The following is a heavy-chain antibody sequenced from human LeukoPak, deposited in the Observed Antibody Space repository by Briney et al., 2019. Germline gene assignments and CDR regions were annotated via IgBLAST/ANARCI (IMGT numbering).Heavy chain of an antibody. CDR3: AKDSLPNDYGGNSLY. CDR2: IKQDGSEK. V-gene: IGHV3-7*01. J-gene: IGHJ4*02. D-gene: IGHD4-23*01. CDR1: GFTFSSYW. Sequence: GGSLRLSCAASGFTFSSYWMSWVRQAPGKGLEWVANIKQDGSEKYYVDSVKGRFTISRDNAKNSLYLQMNSLRAEDTAVYYCAKDSLPNDYGGNSLYWGQGTLVTVSS.